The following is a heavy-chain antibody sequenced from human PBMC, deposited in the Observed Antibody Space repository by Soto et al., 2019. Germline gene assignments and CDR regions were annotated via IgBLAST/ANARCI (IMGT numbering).Heavy chain of an antibody. Sequence: MRLSCAASGFPFSTYSMSWVRQAPGKGLEWISYISASTLTTFYADSVKGRFTISRDTAQNSLYLQMNSLRDEDTAVYYCARAPQLVAPAATGFDSWGQGTLVTVSS. CDR2: ISASTLTT. CDR3: ARAPQLVAPAATGFDS. CDR1: GFPFSTYS. V-gene: IGHV3-48*02. J-gene: IGHJ4*02. D-gene: IGHD2-2*01.